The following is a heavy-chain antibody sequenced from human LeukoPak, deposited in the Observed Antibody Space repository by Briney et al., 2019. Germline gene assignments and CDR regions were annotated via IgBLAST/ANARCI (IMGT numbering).Heavy chain of an antibody. CDR1: GGTFSSYA. D-gene: IGHD2-21*02. Sequence: ASVKVSCKASGGTFSSYAISWVRQAPGQGLEWMGGIIPIFGTANYAQKFQGRVTITADESTSTAYMELRSLRSDDTAVYYCARAICGGDCYSSFDYWGQGTLVTVSS. CDR3: ARAICGGDCYSSFDY. CDR2: IIPIFGTA. J-gene: IGHJ4*02. V-gene: IGHV1-69*13.